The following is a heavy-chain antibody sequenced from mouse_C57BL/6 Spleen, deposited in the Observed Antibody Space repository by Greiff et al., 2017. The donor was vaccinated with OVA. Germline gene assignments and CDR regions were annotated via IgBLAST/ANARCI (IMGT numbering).Heavy chain of an antibody. CDR2: IYPGSGST. CDR3: ARYGSSYYAMDY. D-gene: IGHD1-1*01. V-gene: IGHV1-55*01. CDR1: GYTFTSYW. Sequence: QVQLQQPGAELVQPGASVKMSCKASGYTFTSYWITWVKQRPGQGLEWIGDIYPGSGSTNYYEKFKSKATLTVDTSSSTAYMQLSSLTSEDSAVYYCARYGSSYYAMDYCGQGTSVTVSS. J-gene: IGHJ4*01.